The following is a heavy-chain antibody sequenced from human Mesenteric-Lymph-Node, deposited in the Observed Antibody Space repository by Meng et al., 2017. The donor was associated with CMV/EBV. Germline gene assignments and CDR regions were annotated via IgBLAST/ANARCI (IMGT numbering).Heavy chain of an antibody. Sequence: SVKVSCKASGGTFSSYTISWVRQASGQGLEWMGRIIPILGIANYAQKFQGRVTITADKSTSTAYMELSSLRSEDTAVYYCARDRYEGYCSSTSCNWYFDLWGRGTLVTVSS. D-gene: IGHD2-2*01. J-gene: IGHJ2*01. CDR3: ARDRYEGYCSSTSCNWYFDL. CDR2: IIPILGIA. CDR1: GGTFSSYT. V-gene: IGHV1-69*04.